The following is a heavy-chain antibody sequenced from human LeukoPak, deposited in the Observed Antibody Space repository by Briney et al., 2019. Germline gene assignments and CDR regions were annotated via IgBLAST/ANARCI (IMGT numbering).Heavy chain of an antibody. V-gene: IGHV4-61*02. Sequence: SQTLSLTCTVSGGSISNGSYYWSWIRQPAGKGLEWIGRISTSGRTNYNPSLKSRVTISVDTSKNQFSLKLSSVTAADTAVYYCAKGDGIAAFYWGQGTLVTVSS. CDR1: GGSISNGSYY. CDR2: ISTSGRT. J-gene: IGHJ4*02. CDR3: AKGDGIAAFY. D-gene: IGHD6-13*01.